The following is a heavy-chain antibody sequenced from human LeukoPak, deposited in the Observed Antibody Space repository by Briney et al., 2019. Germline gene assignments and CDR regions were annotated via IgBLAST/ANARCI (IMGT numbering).Heavy chain of an antibody. J-gene: IGHJ4*02. CDR1: GFAFSSYA. CDR2: ICGSGGGGAT. D-gene: IGHD3-3*01. CDR3: AKDLSGSFDY. V-gene: IGHV3-23*01. Sequence: GGSLRLSCAASGFAFSSYAMSWVRQAPGKGLEWVSAICGSGGGGATYYAASVKGRFTISRDNSKNTLYLQMNRLTAEDTALYYCAKDLSGSFDYWGQGSLVTVSS.